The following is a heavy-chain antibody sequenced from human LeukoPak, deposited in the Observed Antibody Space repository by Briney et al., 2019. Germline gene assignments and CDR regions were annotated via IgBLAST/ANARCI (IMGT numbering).Heavy chain of an antibody. CDR3: ASPMFSGSYDGPFDS. J-gene: IGHJ4*02. CDR2: IYYSGRT. CDR1: GGSISSSSYY. Sequence: SETLSLTCTVSGGSISSSSYYWGWIRQPPGKGLEWIGSIYYSGRTYYNPSLKSRVTISVDTSKNQFSLKLSSVTAADTAVYYCASPMFSGSYDGPFDSWGQGTLVTVSS. V-gene: IGHV4-39*01. D-gene: IGHD1-26*01.